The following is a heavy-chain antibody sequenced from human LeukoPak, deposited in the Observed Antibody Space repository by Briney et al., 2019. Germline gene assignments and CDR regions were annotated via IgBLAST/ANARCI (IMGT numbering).Heavy chain of an antibody. CDR2: ISGSGGTT. CDR3: AKYIGSGFSFEH. V-gene: IGHV3-23*01. Sequence: GGSLRLSCAASGFTFSTFAMSWVRQAPGEGLEWVSAISGSGGTTYYADSVQGRFTISRDNSQNTLYLQMNSLRAEDTAVYYCAKYIGSGFSFEHWGQGTLVAVSS. J-gene: IGHJ4*02. D-gene: IGHD2-15*01. CDR1: GFTFSTFA.